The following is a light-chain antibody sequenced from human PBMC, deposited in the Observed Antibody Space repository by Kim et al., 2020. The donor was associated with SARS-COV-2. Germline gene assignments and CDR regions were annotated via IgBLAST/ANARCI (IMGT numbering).Light chain of an antibody. CDR2: AAS. J-gene: IGKJ1*01. Sequence: ASEGDRVTITCRASQDSSNYLAWFQLKPGKAPKLLIYAASALQTGVPSRFSGSGSGTDFTLTVTSLQPEDVATYYCQKCDSAPWTFGQGTKVDIK. V-gene: IGKV1-27*01. CDR3: QKCDSAPWT. CDR1: QDSSNY.